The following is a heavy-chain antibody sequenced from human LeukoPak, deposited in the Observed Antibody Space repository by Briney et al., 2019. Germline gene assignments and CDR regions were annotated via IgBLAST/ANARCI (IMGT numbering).Heavy chain of an antibody. V-gene: IGHV3-23*01. CDR2: ISGSGGST. J-gene: IGHJ4*02. CDR3: TTGDDYYDSSGYYRAFDY. D-gene: IGHD3-22*01. CDR1: GFTFSSYA. Sequence: PGGSLRLSCAASGFTFSSYAMSWVRQAPGKGLEWVSAISGSGGSTYYADSVKGRFTISRDNSKNTLYLQMNSLKTEDTAVYYCTTGDDYYDSSGYYRAFDYWGQGTLVTVSS.